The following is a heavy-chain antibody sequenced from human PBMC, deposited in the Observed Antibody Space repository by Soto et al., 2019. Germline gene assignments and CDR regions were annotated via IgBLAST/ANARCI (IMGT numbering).Heavy chain of an antibody. CDR3: ARRLGCYFDY. J-gene: IGHJ4*01. CDR2: IYWDDDK. V-gene: IGHV2-5*02. CDR1: AFSLSTTGVG. Sequence: QITLKESGPTLVKPTQTLTLTCTFSAFSLSTTGVGVGWIRQPPGKALEWLALIYWDDDKRYRPSLKSRLTITKDISKNQVVVTMTNIDPVDTATYFCARRLGCYFDYWGQGTLATVAS.